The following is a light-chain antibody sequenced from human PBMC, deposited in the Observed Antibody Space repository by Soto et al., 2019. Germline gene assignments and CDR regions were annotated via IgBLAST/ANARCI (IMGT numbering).Light chain of an antibody. CDR3: QQSYSTPYT. V-gene: IGKV1-39*01. CDR1: QSISSY. Sequence: DIQMTQSPSSLSASVGDRVTITCRASQSISSYLNLYQQKPGKAPKLLIYAASSLQSGVPSRFSGSGSGTDFTLTISSLQPEDFATCYCQQSYSTPYTFGQGTKLEIK. J-gene: IGKJ2*01. CDR2: AAS.